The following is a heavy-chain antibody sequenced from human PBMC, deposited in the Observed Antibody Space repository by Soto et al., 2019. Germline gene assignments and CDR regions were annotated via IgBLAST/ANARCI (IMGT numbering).Heavy chain of an antibody. CDR2: INAGNGNT. CDR1: GYIFTNYA. D-gene: IGHD6-19*01. J-gene: IGHJ4*02. Sequence: ASVKVSCKASGYIFTNYAIHWVRQAPGQRLEWMGWINAGNGNTKYSQKFQGRVTITRDTSASTAYMELSSLRSEGTAVYYCARAAGEQWLINFDYWGQGALVTVSS. V-gene: IGHV1-3*01. CDR3: ARAAGEQWLINFDY.